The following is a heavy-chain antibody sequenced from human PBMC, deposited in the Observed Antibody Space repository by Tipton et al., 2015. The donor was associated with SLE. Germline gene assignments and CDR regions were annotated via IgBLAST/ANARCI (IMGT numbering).Heavy chain of an antibody. CDR1: GYTFTGYY. Sequence: QSGPEVKKAGDSVKVSCKASGYTFTGYYLNWVRQAPGQGLEWMGLINPNSGGTNYAQKFQGRVTMTRDTSISTGYMELGSLRSEDTAIYYCVTVRFKFGDFAEYLQHWGQGTLLTVSS. CDR3: VTVRFKFGDFAEYLQH. V-gene: IGHV1-2*02. D-gene: IGHD2-21*01. CDR2: INPNSGGT. J-gene: IGHJ1*01.